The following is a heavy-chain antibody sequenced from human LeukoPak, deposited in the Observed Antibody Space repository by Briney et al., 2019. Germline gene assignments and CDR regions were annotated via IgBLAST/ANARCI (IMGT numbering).Heavy chain of an antibody. CDR3: ARGLYELGLDY. CDR2: INPNSGGT. J-gene: IGHJ4*02. D-gene: IGHD3-3*01. V-gene: IGHV1-2*06. CDR1: GYTFTGYY. Sequence: ASXKVSCKASGYTFTGYYMHWVRQAPGQGLEWMGRINPNSGGTNYAQKFQGRVTITRDTSISTAYMELSRLRSDDTAVYYCARGLYELGLDYWGQGTLVTVSS.